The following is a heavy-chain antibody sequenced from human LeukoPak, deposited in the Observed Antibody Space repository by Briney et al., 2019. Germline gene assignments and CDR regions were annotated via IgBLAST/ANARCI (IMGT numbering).Heavy chain of an antibody. CDR2: SSGSGGIT. D-gene: IGHD1-26*01. Sequence: TGGSLRLSCAASGFTFSRYAMIWVRQAPGKGLEWVSGSSGSGGITSYADSVKGRFTISRDNSKNTLYLQMNSLRAEDTALYYCAKGGTESYHYYGMDVWGQGTTVTVSS. V-gene: IGHV3-23*01. CDR1: GFTFSRYA. J-gene: IGHJ6*02. CDR3: AKGGTESYHYYGMDV.